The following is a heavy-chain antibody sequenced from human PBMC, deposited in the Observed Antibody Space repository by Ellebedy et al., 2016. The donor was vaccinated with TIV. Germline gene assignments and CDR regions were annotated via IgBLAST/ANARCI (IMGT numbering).Heavy chain of an antibody. Sequence: PGGSLRLSCAASGFTFSSYAMNWVRQAPGKGLEWVAVIWYDGSNKYYADSVKGRFTITRDNSKNTLYLQMNSMSAEDTAVYYCTSSGYYPSDAFDIWGQGTMVTVSS. J-gene: IGHJ3*02. V-gene: IGHV3-33*08. CDR2: IWYDGSNK. D-gene: IGHD3-22*01. CDR3: TSSGYYPSDAFDI. CDR1: GFTFSSYA.